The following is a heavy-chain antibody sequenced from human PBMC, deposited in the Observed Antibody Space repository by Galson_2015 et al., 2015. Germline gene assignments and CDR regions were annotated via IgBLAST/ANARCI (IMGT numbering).Heavy chain of an antibody. CDR2: INPNSGDT. CDR3: AREGSSGWSFDY. Sequence: SVKVSCKASGYTFTGYYMHWVRQAPGQGLEWMGRINPNSGDTIYAQKFQGRVTLTRDTSISTAYMELSRLRSDDTAVYYCAREGSSGWSFDYWGQGTLVTVSP. V-gene: IGHV1-2*06. CDR1: GYTFTGYY. D-gene: IGHD6-19*01. J-gene: IGHJ4*02.